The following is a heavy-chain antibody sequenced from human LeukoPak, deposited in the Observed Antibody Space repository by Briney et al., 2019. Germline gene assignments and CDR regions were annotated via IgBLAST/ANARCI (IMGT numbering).Heavy chain of an antibody. CDR1: GFTFSSHG. V-gene: IGHV3-33*01. CDR3: ARELAIGWFDP. CDR2: IWYDGSNK. J-gene: IGHJ5*02. Sequence: GRSLRLSCAASGFTFSSHGMHWVRQAPGKGLEWVAVIWYDGSNKYYADSVKGRFTISRDNSKNTLYLQMNSLRAEDTAVYYCARELAIGWFDPWGQGTLVTVSS.